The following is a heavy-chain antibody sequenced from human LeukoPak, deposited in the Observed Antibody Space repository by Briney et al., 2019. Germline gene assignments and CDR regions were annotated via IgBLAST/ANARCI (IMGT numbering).Heavy chain of an antibody. CDR2: IIPIFGTA. V-gene: IGHV1-69*13. J-gene: IGHJ4*02. CDR1: GGTFSSYA. D-gene: IGHD6-19*01. CDR3: ARTETYSSGWYDPFFDF. Sequence: ASVKVSCKASGGTFSSYAISWVRQAPGQGLEWMGGIIPIFGTANYAQKFQGRVTITADESTSTAYMELSNLRSEDTAVYYCARTETYSSGWYDPFFDFWGQGTLVTVSS.